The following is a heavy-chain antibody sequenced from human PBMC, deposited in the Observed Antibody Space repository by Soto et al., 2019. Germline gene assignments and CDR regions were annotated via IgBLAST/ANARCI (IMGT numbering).Heavy chain of an antibody. V-gene: IGHV5-51*01. CDR1: GYSFTSYW. Sequence: PGESLKISCKGSGYSFTSYWIGWVRQMPGKGLEWMGIIYPGDSDTRYSPSFQGQVTISADKSISTAYLQWSSLKASDTAMYYCARYEGWGPYYYGMDVWGQGTTVTVSS. D-gene: IGHD7-27*01. J-gene: IGHJ6*02. CDR2: IYPGDSDT. CDR3: ARYEGWGPYYYGMDV.